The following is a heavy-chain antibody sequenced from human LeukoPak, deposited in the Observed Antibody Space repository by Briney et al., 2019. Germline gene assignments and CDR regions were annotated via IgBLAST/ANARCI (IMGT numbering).Heavy chain of an antibody. CDR1: GFTFSSYG. CDR3: AKDVDSSGYSERVPDY. V-gene: IGHV3-30*18. J-gene: IGHJ4*02. Sequence: PGRSLRLSCAASGFTFSSYGMHWVRQAPGKGLEWVAVISYDGSNKYYADSVKGRFTISRDNSKNTLYLQTNSLRAEDTAVYYCAKDVDSSGYSERVPDYWGQGTLVTVSS. CDR2: ISYDGSNK. D-gene: IGHD3-22*01.